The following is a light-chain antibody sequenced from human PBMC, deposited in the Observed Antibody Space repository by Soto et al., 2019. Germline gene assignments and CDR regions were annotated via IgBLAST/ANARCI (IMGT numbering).Light chain of an antibody. CDR2: GSS. CDR3: HHYGNSRFT. CDR1: QTIYSTY. Sequence: LTQSPGTLSLSPGERASLSCRASQTIYSTYLAWYQQKPGQAPRLLIYGSSIRATGVPDRFNSSGSGTDFTLTISSLEPEDFAVYHCHHYGNSRFTFGEGTKMDIK. J-gene: IGKJ2*01. V-gene: IGKV3-20*01.